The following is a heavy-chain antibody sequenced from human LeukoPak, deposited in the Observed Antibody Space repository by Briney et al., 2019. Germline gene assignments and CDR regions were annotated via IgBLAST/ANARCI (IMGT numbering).Heavy chain of an antibody. CDR1: GFTFSSHW. D-gene: IGHD2-2*01. J-gene: IGHJ4*02. CDR2: INSDGSIT. Sequence: PGGSLRLSCAASGFTFSSHWMHWVRQAPGKGLVWVSRINSDGSITSYADSVRGRFTISRDNAKNTLYLQMNSLRGEDTAVYYCARDMGYCSSSNCYTYYLDYWGQGTLVTVSS. V-gene: IGHV3-74*01. CDR3: ARDMGYCSSSNCYTYYLDY.